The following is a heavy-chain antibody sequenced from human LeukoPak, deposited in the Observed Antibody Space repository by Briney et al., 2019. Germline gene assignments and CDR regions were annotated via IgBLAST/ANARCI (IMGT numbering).Heavy chain of an antibody. CDR2: VSGRDTST. J-gene: IGHJ4*02. Sequence: GGSLRLYCAASGFTFSSYAMSWVRQAPGKGLEWVSAVSGRDTSTYYTDSVKGRFTISRDNSKNTLYLQMNSLSAEDTAIYYCAKWGDYDVLTGYYDSDYWGQGTLVTVSS. D-gene: IGHD3-9*01. V-gene: IGHV3-23*01. CDR3: AKWGDYDVLTGYYDSDY. CDR1: GFTFSSYA.